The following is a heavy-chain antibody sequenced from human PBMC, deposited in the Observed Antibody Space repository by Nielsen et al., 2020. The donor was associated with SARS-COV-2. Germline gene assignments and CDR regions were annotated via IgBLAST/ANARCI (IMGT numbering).Heavy chain of an antibody. J-gene: IGHJ5*02. D-gene: IGHD5-24*01. CDR1: GFTFSSYE. CDR2: ISSSGSTI. V-gene: IGHV3-48*03. Sequence: GGSLRLSCAASGFTFSSYEMNWVRQAPGKGLEWVSYISSSGSTIYYADSVKGRFTISRDNAKNSPYLQMNSLRAEDTAVYYCQGWLQSRGWFDPWGQGTLVTVSS. CDR3: QGWLQSRGWFDP.